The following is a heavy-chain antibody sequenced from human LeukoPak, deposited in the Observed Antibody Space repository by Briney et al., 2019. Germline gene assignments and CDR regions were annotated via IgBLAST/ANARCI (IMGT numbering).Heavy chain of an antibody. V-gene: IGHV3-30-3*01. J-gene: IGHJ4*02. CDR1: GFTFSSYA. Sequence: ALRLSCAASGFTFSSYAMHWVRQAPGKGQEWVAVISYDGSNKYYADSVKGRFTISRDNSKNTLYLQMNSLRAEDTAVYYCARDHPGGYFDYWGQGTLVTVSS. CDR3: ARDHPGGYFDY. CDR2: ISYDGSNK. D-gene: IGHD4-23*01.